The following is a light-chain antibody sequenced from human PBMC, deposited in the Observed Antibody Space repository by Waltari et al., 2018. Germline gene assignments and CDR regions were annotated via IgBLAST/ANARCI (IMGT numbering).Light chain of an antibody. Sequence: QSALTQPPSASGSPGQSVTISCTGTSSDLGSYTYVSWYQPHPGKAPKLIIYDVSKRPSGVSDRFSGSKSGSTASLTVSGLQAEDGADYYCSSYGGSNNFVLFGGGTKLTVL. CDR1: SSDLGSYTY. V-gene: IGLV2-8*01. CDR3: SSYGGSNNFVL. J-gene: IGLJ3*02. CDR2: DVS.